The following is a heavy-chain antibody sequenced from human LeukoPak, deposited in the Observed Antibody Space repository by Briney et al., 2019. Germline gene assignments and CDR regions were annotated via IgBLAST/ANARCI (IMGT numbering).Heavy chain of an antibody. J-gene: IGHJ6*03. CDR1: GGSISSYY. Sequence: PSETLSLTCTVSGGSISSYYWSWIRQPPGKGLEWIGYIYYSGSTNYNPSLKSRVTISVDTSKNQFSLKLSSVTAADTAVYYCARDQGGNSFDYYSMDVWGKGTTVTVSS. CDR2: IYYSGST. CDR3: ARDQGGNSFDYYSMDV. V-gene: IGHV4-59*01. D-gene: IGHD4-23*01.